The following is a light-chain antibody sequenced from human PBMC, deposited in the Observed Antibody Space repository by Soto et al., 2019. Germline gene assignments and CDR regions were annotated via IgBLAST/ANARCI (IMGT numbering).Light chain of an antibody. Sequence: QSALTQPASASGSPGQSVTISCTGTSSDVGGYNYVSWYQQHPGKAPKLMIYEVSKRLSGVPDRFSGSKSSNTASLTVPGLQVEDEADYYCSSFAASKNLLFGGGTKLTVL. CDR2: EVS. CDR3: SSFAASKNLL. J-gene: IGLJ2*01. V-gene: IGLV2-8*01. CDR1: SSDVGGYNY.